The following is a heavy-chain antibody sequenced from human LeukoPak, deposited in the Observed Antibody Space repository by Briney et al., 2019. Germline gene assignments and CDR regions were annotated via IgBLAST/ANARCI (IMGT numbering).Heavy chain of an antibody. Sequence: GGSLRLSCAASGFTFSNYEMNWVRQAPGKGLKWVSYISGGGGGIQYADSVKGRFTISRDNAKNSLYLEMNSLRAEDTAIYYCASVWSGYSVYWGQGTLVTVSS. D-gene: IGHD3-3*01. V-gene: IGHV3-48*03. CDR3: ASVWSGYSVY. CDR2: ISGGGGGI. CDR1: GFTFSNYE. J-gene: IGHJ4*02.